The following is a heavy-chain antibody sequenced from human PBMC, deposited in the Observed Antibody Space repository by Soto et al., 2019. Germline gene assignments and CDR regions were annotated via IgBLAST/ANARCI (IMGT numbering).Heavy chain of an antibody. Sequence: QEQLVQSGAGVKKPGSSVKVSCNASGGLFSSYPISWVRQVPGQGLEWMGGVIPVFQTAYYTQRFQGRVTNTADESTNTAYMELSSMRYEDTAIYYCARGGSGYTGCNELWGQVTLGSVSS. CDR1: GGLFSSYP. D-gene: IGHD3-22*01. J-gene: IGHJ1*01. CDR3: ARGGSGYTGCNEL. V-gene: IGHV1-69*01. CDR2: VIPVFQTA.